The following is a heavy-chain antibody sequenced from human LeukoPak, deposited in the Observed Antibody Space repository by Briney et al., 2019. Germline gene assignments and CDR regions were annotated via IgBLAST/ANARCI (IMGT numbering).Heavy chain of an antibody. J-gene: IGHJ4*02. Sequence: SETLSLACTVSGFSFSSYYWSWIRQPAGKGLEWIGRIYTSGSTNYNPSLKSRVTISVDKPKNQFSLKLNSVTAADTAVYYSARGSYRNPYYFDYWGQGTLVTVSS. D-gene: IGHD1-14*01. CDR1: GFSFSSYY. V-gene: IGHV4-4*07. CDR3: ARGSYRNPYYFDY. CDR2: IYTSGST.